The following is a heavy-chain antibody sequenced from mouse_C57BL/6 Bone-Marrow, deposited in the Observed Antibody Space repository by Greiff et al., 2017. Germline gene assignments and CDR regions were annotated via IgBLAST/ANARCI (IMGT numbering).Heavy chain of an antibody. V-gene: IGHV14-4*01. CDR3: TRLNYYGSRNWYFDV. CDR1: GFNIKDDY. D-gene: IGHD1-1*01. J-gene: IGHJ1*03. CDR2: IDPENGDT. Sequence: EVQLQQSGAELVRPGASVKLSCTASGFNIKDDYMHWVKQRPEQGLEWIGWIDPENGDTEYASKFPGKATITADTSSNTAYLQLSSLTSEDTAVYYCTRLNYYGSRNWYFDVWGTGTTVTVSS.